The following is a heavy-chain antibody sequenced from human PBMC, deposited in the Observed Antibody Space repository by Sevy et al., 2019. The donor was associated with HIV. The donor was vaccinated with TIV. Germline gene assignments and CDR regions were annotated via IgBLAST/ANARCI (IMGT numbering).Heavy chain of an antibody. J-gene: IGHJ4*02. Sequence: GGSLRPSCAASEFTFSDYYMSWIRQAPGKGLEWISDISGSSSYTDYADSVKGRFTISRDNAKNSLYLQMNSLRAGDTAVYYCARDRRNYGGQYFDFWGQGTLVTVSS. D-gene: IGHD4-17*01. V-gene: IGHV3-11*06. CDR2: ISGSSSYT. CDR3: ARDRRNYGGQYFDF. CDR1: EFTFSDYY.